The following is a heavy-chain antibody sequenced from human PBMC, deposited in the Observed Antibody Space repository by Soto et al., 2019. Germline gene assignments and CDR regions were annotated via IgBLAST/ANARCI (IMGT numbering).Heavy chain of an antibody. CDR3: ARGLRYSSSYYYYYYGMDV. Sequence: SETLSLTCAVYGGSFSGYYWSWIRQPPGKGLEWIGEINHSGSTNYNPSLKSRVTISVDTSKNQLSLKLSSVTAADTAVYYCARGLRYSSSYYYYYYGMDVWGQGTTVTVSS. J-gene: IGHJ6*02. D-gene: IGHD6-13*01. V-gene: IGHV4-34*01. CDR1: GGSFSGYY. CDR2: INHSGST.